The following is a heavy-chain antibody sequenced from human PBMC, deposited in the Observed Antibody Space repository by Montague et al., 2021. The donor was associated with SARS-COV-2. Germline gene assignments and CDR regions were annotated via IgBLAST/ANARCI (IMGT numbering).Heavy chain of an antibody. D-gene: IGHD3-3*01. J-gene: IGHJ6*03. CDR1: GDSITSKTHY. Sequence: SLSLTYTVSGDSITSKTHYWDWVRQPAGEGLEWIGRLLTSGATNFNPSLKSRLTISRDTSRSEFYLKLSSVTAADTAVYYCARDSPHFDFWRGHYGDKYYMDIWGKGTTVTVS. V-gene: IGHV4-61*02. CDR3: ARDSPHFDFWRGHYGDKYYMDI. CDR2: LLTSGAT.